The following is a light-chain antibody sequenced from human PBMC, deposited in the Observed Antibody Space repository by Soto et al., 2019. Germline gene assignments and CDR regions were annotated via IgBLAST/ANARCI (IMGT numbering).Light chain of an antibody. CDR1: SSNIGTYT. CDR3: AAWDDSISGLYV. Sequence: QSVLTQPPSASGTPGQRVTISCSGSSSNIGTYTVNWYQQFPGTAPKLLIYNNDQRPSGVPDRFSGFKYGTAASLAISGLQSEDEAEYYCAAWDDSISGLYVFGTGTKVTVL. CDR2: NND. V-gene: IGLV1-44*01. J-gene: IGLJ1*01.